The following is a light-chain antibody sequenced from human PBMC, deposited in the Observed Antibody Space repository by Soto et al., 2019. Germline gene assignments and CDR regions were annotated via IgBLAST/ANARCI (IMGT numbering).Light chain of an antibody. V-gene: IGKV3-15*01. Sequence: EIVMTQSPGTLSVSPGERATLSCRASQTVWSTLAWYQQRPGQAPRLLIYGASTRATGIPARFSGSGSGTEFTLSISSLQSEEFAVYYCQQYNKWPLTFGGGTKVEIK. CDR3: QQYNKWPLT. J-gene: IGKJ4*01. CDR1: QTVWST. CDR2: GAS.